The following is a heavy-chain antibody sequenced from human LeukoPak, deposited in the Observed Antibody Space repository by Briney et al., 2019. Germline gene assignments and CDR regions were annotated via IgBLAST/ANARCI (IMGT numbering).Heavy chain of an antibody. CDR2: INQDGSQT. CDR3: ARRYFDL. J-gene: IGHJ2*01. CDR1: GFTLSGYW. Sequence: GGSLRLSCAASGFTLSGYWMHWVRQAPGRGLEWVANINQDGSQTYYLGFVKGRFTISRDNAKDSLYLQMNSLRVDDTAVYYCARRYFDLWGRGTLVSVSS. V-gene: IGHV3-7*01.